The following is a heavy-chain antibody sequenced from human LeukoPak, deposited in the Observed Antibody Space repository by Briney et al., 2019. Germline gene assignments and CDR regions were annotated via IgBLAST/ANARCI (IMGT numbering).Heavy chain of an antibody. J-gene: IGHJ4*02. Sequence: ASVTVSCTASGYTFTSYGISWVRQAPGQGLGWMGWISAYNGNTNYAQKLQGRVTMTTDTTTSTAYMELRSLRSDDTAVYYCASGSSGWDDFDYWGQGTLVTVSS. CDR2: ISAYNGNT. CDR1: GYTFTSYG. V-gene: IGHV1-18*01. CDR3: ASGSSGWDDFDY. D-gene: IGHD6-19*01.